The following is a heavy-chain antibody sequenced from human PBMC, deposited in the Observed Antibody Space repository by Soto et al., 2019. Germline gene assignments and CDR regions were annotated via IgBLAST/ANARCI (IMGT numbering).Heavy chain of an antibody. Sequence: EVQLLESGGGLVQPGGSLRLSCAASGFTFSSYAMSWVRQAPGKGLEWVSAISGSGGSTYYADSVKGRFTISRDNSKNTLYLQMNSLRAEDTAVYYCAKVGYSSSWWVTENDYWGQGTLVTVSS. V-gene: IGHV3-23*01. CDR3: AKVGYSSSWWVTENDY. CDR1: GFTFSSYA. J-gene: IGHJ4*02. D-gene: IGHD6-13*01. CDR2: ISGSGGST.